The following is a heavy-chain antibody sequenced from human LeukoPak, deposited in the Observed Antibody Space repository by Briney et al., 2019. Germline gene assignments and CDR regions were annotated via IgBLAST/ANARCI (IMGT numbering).Heavy chain of an antibody. CDR2: ISGYNGNT. J-gene: IGHJ4*02. Sequence: APVKVSCKASGYTFTSYGISWVRQAPGQGLEWMGWISGYNGNTNYAQKLQGRVTMTTDTSTSTAYMELRSLRSDDTAVYYCARGLRRYCGGDCYSQCDYWGQGTLVTVSS. D-gene: IGHD2-21*02. CDR1: GYTFTSYG. V-gene: IGHV1-18*01. CDR3: ARGLRRYCGGDCYSQCDY.